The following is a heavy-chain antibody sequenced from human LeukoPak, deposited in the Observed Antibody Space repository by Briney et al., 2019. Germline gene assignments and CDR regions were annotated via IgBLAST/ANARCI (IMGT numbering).Heavy chain of an antibody. D-gene: IGHD3-3*01. Sequence: ASVKVSSKASGYTFTSYDINWVRQATGQGLEWMGWMNPNSGNTGYAQKFQGRVTMTRNTSISTAYMELSSLRSEDTAVYYCARGTYYDFWSGYGSASLYYYYMDVWGKGTTVTVSS. V-gene: IGHV1-8*01. CDR2: MNPNSGNT. CDR3: ARGTYYDFWSGYGSASLYYYYMDV. CDR1: GYTFTSYD. J-gene: IGHJ6*03.